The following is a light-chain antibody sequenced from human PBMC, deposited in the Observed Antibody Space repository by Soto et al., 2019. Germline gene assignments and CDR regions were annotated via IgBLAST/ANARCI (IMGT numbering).Light chain of an antibody. V-gene: IGKV3-20*01. Sequence: EIVLTQSPGTLSLSPGERATLSSRASQNVGNNYLAWFQQKPGQAPRLLIDDASRRATGIPDRFSGSGSGTDFTLTISRLEPEDFAVYYCQQCATSPLTFGGGTRVEI. CDR1: QNVGNNY. CDR2: DAS. J-gene: IGKJ4*01. CDR3: QQCATSPLT.